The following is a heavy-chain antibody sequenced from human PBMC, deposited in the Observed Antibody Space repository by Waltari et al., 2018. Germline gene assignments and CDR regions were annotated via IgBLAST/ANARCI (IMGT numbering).Heavy chain of an antibody. D-gene: IGHD3-3*01. J-gene: IGHJ4*02. CDR1: GFNFDESA. CDR2: INCSSSNI. CDR3: AKDAFGNSLGGVFDY. Sequence: EVHLAESGGGLVQPGRSLRLSCVASGFNFDESAMHWVRQEPGKGLGLLSGINCSSSNIGYADSVKGRFTISRDNAKNSLYLQINSLRTEDTAFYYCAKDAFGNSLGGVFDYWGQGTLVTVSS. V-gene: IGHV3-9*01.